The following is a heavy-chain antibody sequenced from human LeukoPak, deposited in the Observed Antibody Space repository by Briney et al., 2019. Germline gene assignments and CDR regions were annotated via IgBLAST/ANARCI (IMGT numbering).Heavy chain of an antibody. CDR2: ISSSSGYI. CDR1: GFTFSSYN. V-gene: IGHV3-21*01. Sequence: KPGGSLRLSCAASGFTFSSYNMNWVRQAPGKGLEWVSSISSSSGYIYYADSVKGRFTISRDNAKNSLYLQMNSLRAEDTAVYYCARVDAFDIWGQGAMVTVSS. CDR3: ARVDAFDI. J-gene: IGHJ3*02.